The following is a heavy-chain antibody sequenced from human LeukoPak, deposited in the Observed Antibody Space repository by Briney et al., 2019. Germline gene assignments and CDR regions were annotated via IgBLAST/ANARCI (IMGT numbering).Heavy chain of an antibody. CDR1: GGSFSGYY. J-gene: IGHJ4*02. CDR3: ARRGRVEMATISTSFDY. Sequence: SETLSLTCGVYGGSFSGYYWSWIRQPPGKGLEWIGEINHSGTTNYNPSLKSRVTISVDKSKNQFSLKLSSVTAADTAVYYCARRGRVEMATISTSFDYWGQGTLVTVSS. V-gene: IGHV4-34*01. D-gene: IGHD5-24*01. CDR2: INHSGTT.